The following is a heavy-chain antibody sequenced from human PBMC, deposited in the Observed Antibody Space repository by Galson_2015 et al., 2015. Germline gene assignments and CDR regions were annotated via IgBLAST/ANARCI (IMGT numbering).Heavy chain of an antibody. CDR1: GFTFSSYG. CDR3: AKPVRGPLRELGEGYFDY. J-gene: IGHJ4*02. V-gene: IGHV3-30*18. CDR2: ISYDGSTK. Sequence: SLRLSCAASGFTFSSYGMHWVRQAPGKGLEWVAVISYDGSTKYYADSVKGRFTISRDNSKNTLYLQMNILRAEDTAVYYCAKPVRGPLRELGEGYFDYWGQGTLVTVSS. D-gene: IGHD3-10*01.